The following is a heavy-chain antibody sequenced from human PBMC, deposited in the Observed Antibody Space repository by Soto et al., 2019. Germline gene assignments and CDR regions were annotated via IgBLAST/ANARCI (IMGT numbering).Heavy chain of an antibody. V-gene: IGHV1-69*05. CDR1: GGTFSSYA. J-gene: IGHJ4*02. D-gene: IGHD1-26*01. Sequence: SVKVSCKASGGTFSSYAISWVRQAPGQGLEWMGGIIPIFGSTSYAQKFQGRVTMTRDTSTSTVYMELSSLKSEDTAVYYCASIGGSYSALNYWGQGTLVTVSS. CDR3: ASIGGSYSALNY. CDR2: IIPIFGST.